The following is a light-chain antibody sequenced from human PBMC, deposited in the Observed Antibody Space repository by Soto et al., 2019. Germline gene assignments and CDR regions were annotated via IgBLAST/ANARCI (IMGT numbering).Light chain of an antibody. Sequence: VVTQSPATLSVSPGERATLSCRASQSVSSNLAWYQQKPGQAPRLLIYGASTRATGIPARFSGSGPGTEFTLTISSLQSEDFAVYYCHQYDNWPKTFGQGTRLEIK. CDR1: QSVSSN. CDR3: HQYDNWPKT. V-gene: IGKV3-15*01. J-gene: IGKJ5*01. CDR2: GAS.